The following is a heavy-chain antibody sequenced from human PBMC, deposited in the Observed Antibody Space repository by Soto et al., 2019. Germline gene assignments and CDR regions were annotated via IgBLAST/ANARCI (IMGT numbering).Heavy chain of an antibody. J-gene: IGHJ5*02. CDR2: IYWNDDK. CDR3: AHIRTSSIAARHWFDP. Sequence: QITLKESGPTLVKPTQTLTLTCTFSGFSLSTSGVGVGWIRQPPGKALEWLALIYWNDDKRYSPSLKSRLTITKDTSKNQVVLTMTNMDPVDTATYYCAHIRTSSIAARHWFDPWVQGTLVTVSS. D-gene: IGHD6-6*01. CDR1: GFSLSTSGVG. V-gene: IGHV2-5*01.